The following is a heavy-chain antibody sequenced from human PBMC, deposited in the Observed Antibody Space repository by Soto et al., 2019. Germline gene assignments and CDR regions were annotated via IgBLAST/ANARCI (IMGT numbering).Heavy chain of an antibody. CDR1: RYTFTSFH. CDR2: INPSSGGA. J-gene: IGHJ4*02. Sequence: QVQLVQSGAEVKKPGASVTVSCKASRYTFTSFHMHWVRQAPGQGLEWVGVINPSSGGATYEQNFQGRVNMTRDTSTSTVYMVLRSLRSEDTAVYYCARIAGTGLTYFDFWGQGTPVTVSS. V-gene: IGHV1-46*01. D-gene: IGHD6-13*01. CDR3: ARIAGTGLTYFDF.